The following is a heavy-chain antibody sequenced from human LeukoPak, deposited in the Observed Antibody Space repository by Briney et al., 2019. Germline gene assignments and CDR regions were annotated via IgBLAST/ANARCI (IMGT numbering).Heavy chain of an antibody. J-gene: IGHJ4*02. Sequence: KASETLSLTCTVSGYSISSGYYWGWIRQPPGKGLEWIGSIYHSGSTYYNPSLKSRVTISVDTSKNKSSLKLSSVTAADTAVYYCAVNDFWSGYPFDYWGQGTLVTVSS. V-gene: IGHV4-38-2*02. CDR3: AVNDFWSGYPFDY. CDR1: GYSISSGYY. CDR2: IYHSGST. D-gene: IGHD3-3*01.